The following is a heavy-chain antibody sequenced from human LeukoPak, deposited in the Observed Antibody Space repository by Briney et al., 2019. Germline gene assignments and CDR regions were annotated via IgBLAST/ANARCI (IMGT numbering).Heavy chain of an antibody. J-gene: IGHJ4*02. V-gene: IGHV3-23*01. Sequence: QTGGSLRLSCAASGFTFSSYSMTWVRQAPGKGLEWVSAISGSGGSTYYADSVKGRFTISRDNSKNTLYLQMNSLRAEDTAVYYCAKDGPIFGVVIATPFDYWGQGTLVTVSS. CDR1: GFTFSSYS. CDR2: ISGSGGST. D-gene: IGHD3-3*01. CDR3: AKDGPIFGVVIATPFDY.